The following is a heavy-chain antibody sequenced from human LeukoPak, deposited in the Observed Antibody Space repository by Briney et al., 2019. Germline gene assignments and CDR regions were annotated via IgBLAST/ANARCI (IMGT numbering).Heavy chain of an antibody. V-gene: IGHV3-53*01. CDR3: ARDRRYYDSSGYYYVGY. CDR2: IYSGGRT. J-gene: IGHJ4*02. D-gene: IGHD3-22*01. Sequence: GGALRLSCAASGFTFSSYGMSWVRQAPGKGLEWVSVIYSGGRTYYADSVKGRFTISRDHSKDTLYLQMNRLRAEDTAVYYCARDRRYYDSSGYYYVGYWGQGTLVTVSS. CDR1: GFTFSSYG.